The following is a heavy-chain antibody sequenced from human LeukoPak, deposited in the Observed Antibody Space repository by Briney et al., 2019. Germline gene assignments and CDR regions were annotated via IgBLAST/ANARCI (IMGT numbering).Heavy chain of an antibody. J-gene: IGHJ6*03. V-gene: IGHV3-30*18. Sequence: GGSLRLSCAASGFTFSSYGMHWVRQAPGKGLEWVAVISYDGSNKYYADSVKGRFTISRDNSKNTLYLQMNSLRAEDTAVYYCAKGSHYMDVRGKGTTVTVSS. CDR2: ISYDGSNK. CDR1: GFTFSSYG. CDR3: AKGSHYMDV.